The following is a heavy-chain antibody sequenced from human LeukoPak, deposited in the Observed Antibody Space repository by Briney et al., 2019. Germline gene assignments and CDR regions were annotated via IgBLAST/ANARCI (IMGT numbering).Heavy chain of an antibody. CDR3: AKGSVLGQWLVPVDY. Sequence: GGSLRLSCAASGFTFSSYAMSWVRQAPGKGLEWVSAISGSGGSTYYADSVKGRFTISRDNSKNTLYLQMNSLRAEDTAVYYCAKGSVLGQWLVPVDYWGQGTLVTVPS. CDR2: ISGSGGST. V-gene: IGHV3-23*01. D-gene: IGHD6-19*01. CDR1: GFTFSSYA. J-gene: IGHJ4*02.